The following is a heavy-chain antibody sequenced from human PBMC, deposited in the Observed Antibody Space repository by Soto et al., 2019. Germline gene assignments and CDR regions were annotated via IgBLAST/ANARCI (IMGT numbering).Heavy chain of an antibody. V-gene: IGHV3-23*01. D-gene: IGHD3-10*01. CDR1: GFTFSSYA. Sequence: EVQLLESGGGLVQPGGSLRLSCAASGFTFSSYAMSWVRQAPGKGLEWVSAISGSGGSTYYADSVKGRFTISRDNSKNTLYLQMNSLRAEDTAVYYCAKDLDGSGSYAVIYYYYGMDVWGRGTTVTVSS. CDR3: AKDLDGSGSYAVIYYYYGMDV. CDR2: ISGSGGST. J-gene: IGHJ6*02.